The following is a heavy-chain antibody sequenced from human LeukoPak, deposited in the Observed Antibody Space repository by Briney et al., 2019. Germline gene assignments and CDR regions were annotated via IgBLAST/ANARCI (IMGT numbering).Heavy chain of an antibody. CDR1: GFTFSSYW. CDR2: INSDGSSI. D-gene: IGHD3-22*01. V-gene: IGHV3-74*01. J-gene: IGHJ3*02. CDR3: ARAGGSDSSGYYQGAFDM. Sequence: GGSLRLSCAASGFTFSSYWMHWVRQAPGKGLVWVSHINSDGSSISYADSVKGRFTISRDNAKNTLYLQMNSLRAEATAVYYCARAGGSDSSGYYQGAFDMWGQGTMVTVSS.